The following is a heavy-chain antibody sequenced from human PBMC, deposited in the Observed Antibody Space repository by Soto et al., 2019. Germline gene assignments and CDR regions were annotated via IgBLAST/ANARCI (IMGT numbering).Heavy chain of an antibody. V-gene: IGHV1-69*13. CDR1: GGTFSSYA. J-gene: IGHJ5*02. CDR3: ARRYCSGGSCYENWFDP. Sequence: SVKVSCKASGGTFSSYAISWVRQAPGQGLEWMGGIIPIFGTANYAQKFQGRVTITADESTSTAYMELSSLRSEDTAVYYCARRYCSGGSCYENWFDPWGQGTLVTVSS. D-gene: IGHD2-15*01. CDR2: IIPIFGTA.